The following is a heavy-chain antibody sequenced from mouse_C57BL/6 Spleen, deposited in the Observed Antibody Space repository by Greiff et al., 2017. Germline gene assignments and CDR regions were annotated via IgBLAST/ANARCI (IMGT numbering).Heavy chain of an antibody. Sequence: EVKVVESGGDLVKPGGSLKLSCAASGFTFSSYGMSWVRQTPDKRLEWVATISSGGSYTYYPASVKGRFTISRDNAKNTLYLQMSSLKSEDTAMYYCAREDAMDYWGQGTSVTVSS. CDR2: ISSGGSYT. CDR3: AREDAMDY. J-gene: IGHJ4*01. V-gene: IGHV5-6*01. CDR1: GFTFSSYG.